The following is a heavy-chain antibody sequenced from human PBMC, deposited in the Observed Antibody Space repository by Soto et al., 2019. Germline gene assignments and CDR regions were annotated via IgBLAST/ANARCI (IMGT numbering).Heavy chain of an antibody. J-gene: IGHJ4*02. CDR2: INPDSGAT. Sequence: HEHLVQSGAEVKRPGASLKVSCKASGYSFTGYYIHWVRQAPGQGLEWMGWINPDSGATNYAQNFQGMVTLTSDTSSSTAALALTSLTSDDTAVYYCARGDYGTGGYPFPYFDYWGQGTLVIVSS. CDR3: ARGDYGTGGYPFPYFDY. D-gene: IGHD2-8*02. CDR1: GYSFTGYY. V-gene: IGHV1-2*02.